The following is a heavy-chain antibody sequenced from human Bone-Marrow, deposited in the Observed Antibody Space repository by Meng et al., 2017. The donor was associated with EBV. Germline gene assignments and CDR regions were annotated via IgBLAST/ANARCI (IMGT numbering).Heavy chain of an antibody. D-gene: IGHD5-12*01. CDR1: GYTFTSYG. CDR2: ITAYNGLT. CDR3: ARNPRSEYSGYDY. Sequence: QVQQVQSGAEEKKPGASVKISCKASGYTFTSYGVTWVRQAPGQGLEWMGWITAYNGLTRYEQKFQGRVMLTTDTSTTTAYMELRSLTFDDTAVYYCARNPRSEYSGYDYWGQGTLVTVSS. V-gene: IGHV1-18*01. J-gene: IGHJ4*02.